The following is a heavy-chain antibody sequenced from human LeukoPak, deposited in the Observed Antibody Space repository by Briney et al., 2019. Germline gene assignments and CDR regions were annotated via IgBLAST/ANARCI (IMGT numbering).Heavy chain of an antibody. CDR2: INTNTGNP. J-gene: IGHJ4*02. D-gene: IGHD2-15*01. Sequence: ASVKVSCKASGYTFTSYAMNWVRQAPGQGLEWMGWINTNTGNPTYAQGFTGRFVFSLDTSVSTAYLQISSLKADDTAVYYCARDIRLLVVAASYYFDYWGQGTLVTVSS. V-gene: IGHV7-4-1*02. CDR1: GYTFTSYA. CDR3: ARDIRLLVVAASYYFDY.